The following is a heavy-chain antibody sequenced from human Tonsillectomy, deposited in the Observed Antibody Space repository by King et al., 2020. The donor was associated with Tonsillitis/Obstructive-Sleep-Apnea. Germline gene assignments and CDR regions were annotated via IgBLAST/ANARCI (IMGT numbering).Heavy chain of an antibody. V-gene: IGHV3-21*01. CDR2: ISSSSSYI. CDR1: GFTFSSYS. Sequence: VQLVQSGGGLVKTGGSLRLSCAASGFTFSSYSMNWVRQAPGKGLEWVSSISSSSSYIYYADSVKGRFTISRDNAKNSLYLQMNTLRAEDTAVYYCAAGEGRFLEWLKSYNYMYVWGKGTTVTVSS. J-gene: IGHJ6*03. D-gene: IGHD3-3*01. CDR3: AAGEGRFLEWLKSYNYMYV.